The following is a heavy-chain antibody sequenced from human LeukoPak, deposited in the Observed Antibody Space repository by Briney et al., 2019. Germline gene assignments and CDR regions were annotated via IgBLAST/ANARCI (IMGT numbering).Heavy chain of an antibody. J-gene: IGHJ6*03. CDR2: IKQDGSEK. CDR3: TRQLGELLSGTLYYYYLDV. V-gene: IGHV3-7*03. Sequence: GGSLRLSCAASGFTFSSYWMSWVRQAPGKGLEWVANIKQDGSEKYYVDSEKGRFTISRDNAKNSLHLQMNSLKTEDTAVYYCTRQLGELLSGTLYYYYLDVWGKGTTVTVSS. CDR1: GFTFSSYW. D-gene: IGHD3-10*01.